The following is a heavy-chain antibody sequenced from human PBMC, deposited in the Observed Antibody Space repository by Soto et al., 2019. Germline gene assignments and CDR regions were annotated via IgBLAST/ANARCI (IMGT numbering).Heavy chain of an antibody. J-gene: IGHJ4*02. CDR1: DGAITTTSHY. CDR3: SRQGDGSESPTFLSFDY. D-gene: IGHD1-1*01. V-gene: IGHV4-39*01. CDR2: VYYSGST. Sequence: NPSETLSLTCTGSDGAITTTSHYWGWIRQPPGKGLEWIGSVYYSGSTYYSPSLKSRVTISVDTSKSQFFLSLNYVTAADTAVYYCSRQGDGSESPTFLSFDYWGPGILVPVSS.